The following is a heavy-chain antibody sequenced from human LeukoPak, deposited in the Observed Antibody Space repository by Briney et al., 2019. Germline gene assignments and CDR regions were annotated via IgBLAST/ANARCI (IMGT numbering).Heavy chain of an antibody. V-gene: IGHV4-34*01. J-gene: IGHJ4*02. Sequence: PSETLSLTCAVYGGSFSCYYWSWIRQPPGKGLEWIGEINHSGSTNYNPSLKSRVTISVDTSKNQFSLKLSSVTAADTAVYYCARGLGSDTMVRGVNTETYYFDYWGQGTLVTVSS. CDR3: ARGLGSDTMVRGVNTETYYFDY. D-gene: IGHD3-10*01. CDR2: INHSGST. CDR1: GGSFSCYY.